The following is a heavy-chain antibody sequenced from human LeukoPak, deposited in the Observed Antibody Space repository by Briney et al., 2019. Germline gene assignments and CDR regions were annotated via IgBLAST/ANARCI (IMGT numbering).Heavy chain of an antibody. CDR3: ARETYYYGSGNLRYYYYGMTS. CDR2: ISAYNGNT. V-gene: IGHV1-18*04. Sequence: ASVKVSCKASGYTFTSYGISWVRQAPGQGLEWMGWISAYNGNTNYAQKLQGRVTMTTDTSTSTAYMELRSLRSDDTAVYYCARETYYYGSGNLRYYYYGMTSGAKGPRSPSPQ. J-gene: IGHJ6*04. D-gene: IGHD3-10*01. CDR1: GYTFTSYG.